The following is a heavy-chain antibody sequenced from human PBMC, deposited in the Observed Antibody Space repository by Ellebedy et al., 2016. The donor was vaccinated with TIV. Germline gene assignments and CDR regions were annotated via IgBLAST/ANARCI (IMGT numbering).Heavy chain of an antibody. CDR3: ASRYTTWSGREC. CDR1: GFTFSTYG. V-gene: IGHV3-30-3*01. D-gene: IGHD2-2*02. J-gene: IGHJ4*02. Sequence: PGGSLRLSCAASGFTFSTYGMPWVRQAPGKGLEWVAIISSDGNDKYYAASVKGRFTISRDNSKDTVYLQMNSLRAEDTAVYYCASRYTTWSGRECWGQGTLVTVSS. CDR2: ISSDGNDK.